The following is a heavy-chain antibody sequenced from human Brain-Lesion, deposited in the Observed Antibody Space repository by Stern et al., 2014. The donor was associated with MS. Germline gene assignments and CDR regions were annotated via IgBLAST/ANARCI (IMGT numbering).Heavy chain of an antibody. CDR2: ISYDGSDT. CDR1: GFTFSSYG. Sequence: VQLVESGGGVVQPGRSLRLTCTVSGFTFSSYGMHWVRQAPGKGLEWVSVISYDGSDTYDAESSKGRFTISRDNSKNTLYLEMRSLRPEDTAVYYCVKRGITEVRGVRLGDYWGPGTLVIVSS. V-gene: IGHV3-30*18. D-gene: IGHD3-10*01. J-gene: IGHJ4*02. CDR3: VKRGITEVRGVRLGDY.